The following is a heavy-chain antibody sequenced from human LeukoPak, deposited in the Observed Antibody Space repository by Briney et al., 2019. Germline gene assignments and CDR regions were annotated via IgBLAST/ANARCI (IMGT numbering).Heavy chain of an antibody. D-gene: IGHD3-22*01. CDR2: IKQDGSEK. Sequence: PGGSLRLSCVASGFTFSSRDWMTWVRQAPGKGLEWVANIKQDGSEKNYVASVKGRFTISRDNSKNSVDLQMNSLRAEDTAVYYCARETYYDSSGFYFGYWGQGTLVTVSS. J-gene: IGHJ4*02. CDR1: GFTFSSRDW. CDR3: ARETYYDSSGFYFGY. V-gene: IGHV3-7*01.